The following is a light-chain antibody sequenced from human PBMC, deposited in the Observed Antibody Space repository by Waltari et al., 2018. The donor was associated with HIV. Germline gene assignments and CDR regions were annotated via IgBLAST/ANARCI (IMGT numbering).Light chain of an antibody. V-gene: IGKV4-1*01. J-gene: IGKJ1*01. CDR3: QQYYTNPRT. Sequence: DIVMTQSPDSLAVSLGERATINCQSRQSVLYSSNNKNYLAWYQQKPGQPPKLLIYWASTRESGVPDRFSGSGSGTDFTLTISSLQAEDVAVYYCQQYYTNPRTFGQGTKVEIK. CDR2: WAS. CDR1: QSVLYSSNNKNY.